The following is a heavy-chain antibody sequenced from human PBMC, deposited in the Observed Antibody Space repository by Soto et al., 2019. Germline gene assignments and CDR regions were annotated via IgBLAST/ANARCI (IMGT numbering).Heavy chain of an antibody. J-gene: IGHJ4*02. CDR1: AFTFSSSE. V-gene: IGHV3-48*03. Sequence: GGSRGRSWAASAFTFSSSEMNGVRQAPGRGLEWVSYISGSGTTIYYAASVKGRFTISRDNAKNSLYLQMNSLRAEDTAVYYCAREVAWRYDYWGQGTLVTVSS. D-gene: IGHD1-1*01. CDR2: ISGSGTTI. CDR3: AREVAWRYDY.